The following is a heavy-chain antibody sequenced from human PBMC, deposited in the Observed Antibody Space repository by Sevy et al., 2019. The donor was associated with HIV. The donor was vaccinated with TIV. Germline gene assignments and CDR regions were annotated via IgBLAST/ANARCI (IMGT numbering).Heavy chain of an antibody. D-gene: IGHD2-2*01. CDR1: GFTFRSYW. CDR2: IKVDGSEK. V-gene: IGHV3-7*03. CDR3: ARDCSSTSCLWGLDV. J-gene: IGHJ6*02. Sequence: GGSLILSCAVSGFTFRSYWTSWVRQAPGKGLEWVAHIKVDGSEKYHVDSVKGRFTISRDNAKNSLFLQMNSLRVEDTAVYYCARDCSSTSCLWGLDVWGQGTAVTVSS.